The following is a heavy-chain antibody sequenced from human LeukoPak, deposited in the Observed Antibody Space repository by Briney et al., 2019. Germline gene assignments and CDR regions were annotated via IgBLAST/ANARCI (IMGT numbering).Heavy chain of an antibody. CDR3: ARALYSSSDY. J-gene: IGHJ4*02. Sequence: GGSLRLSCAASGFSFNSHGMHWVRQAPGKGLEWVAVISYDGSNKYYADSVKGRFTISRDNSKNTLYLQMNSLRAEDTAVYYCARALYSSSDYWGQGTLVTVSS. D-gene: IGHD6-13*01. CDR1: GFSFNSHG. V-gene: IGHV3-30*03. CDR2: ISYDGSNK.